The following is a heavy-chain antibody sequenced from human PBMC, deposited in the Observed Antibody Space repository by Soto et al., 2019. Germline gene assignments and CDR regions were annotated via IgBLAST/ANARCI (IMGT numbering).Heavy chain of an antibody. Sequence: ASVKVSCKASGYTFTSYYMHWVRQAPGQGLEWMGIINPSGGSTSYAQKFQGRVTMTRDTSTSTVYMELSSLRSEDTAVYYCARDHNWNYAYDENWFDPWGQGTLVTVSS. CDR1: GYTFTSYY. CDR2: INPSGGST. CDR3: ARDHNWNYAYDENWFDP. V-gene: IGHV1-46*01. J-gene: IGHJ5*02. D-gene: IGHD1-7*01.